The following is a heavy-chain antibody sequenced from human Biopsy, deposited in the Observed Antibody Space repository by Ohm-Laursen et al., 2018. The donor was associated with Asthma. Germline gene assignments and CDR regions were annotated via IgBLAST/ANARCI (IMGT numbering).Heavy chain of an antibody. CDR1: GFTFSTYA. Sequence: SLRLSCAASGFTFSTYAMHWVRQAPGKGLEWVAVISYDGSNKYYADSVKGRFTISRDNSKNTLYLQMNSLRGDDTAVYYCACQSSGPDFWSGYYYFDYWGQGTLVTVSS. D-gene: IGHD3-3*01. CDR2: ISYDGSNK. CDR3: ACQSSGPDFWSGYYYFDY. J-gene: IGHJ4*02. V-gene: IGHV3-30-3*01.